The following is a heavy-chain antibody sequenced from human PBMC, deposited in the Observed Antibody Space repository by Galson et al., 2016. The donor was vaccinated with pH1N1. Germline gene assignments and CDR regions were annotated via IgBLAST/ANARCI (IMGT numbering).Heavy chain of an antibody. J-gene: IGHJ4*02. V-gene: IGHV4-38-2*01. CDR3: ARGSYYDSRGLDY. CDR2: IYHSGST. D-gene: IGHD3-22*01. CDR1: GYSISSDYY. Sequence: ETLSLTCGVSGYSISSDYYWTWIRQPPGKGLEWIGSIYHSGSTYYTPSLKSRLTISIDTSKNQFSLKLTSVTAADTAVYYCARGSYYDSRGLDYWGQGTLVTVSS.